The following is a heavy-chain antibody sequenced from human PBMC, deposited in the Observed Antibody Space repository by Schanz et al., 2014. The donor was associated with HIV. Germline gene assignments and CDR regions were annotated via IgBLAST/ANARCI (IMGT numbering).Heavy chain of an antibody. J-gene: IGHJ4*02. CDR3: AKAKGSYSATTFYFDF. D-gene: IGHD1-26*01. Sequence: EVQLVESGGGLVKPGGSLRLSCAASGFTLSSYSMNWVRQAPGKGLEWVSTVIGSGVRTIYADSVKGRFTISRDNSKNTLSLHMNSLRVEDTAVYYCAKAKGSYSATTFYFDFWGQGTLVTVSS. CDR1: GFTLSSYS. CDR2: VIGSGVRT. V-gene: IGHV3-23*04.